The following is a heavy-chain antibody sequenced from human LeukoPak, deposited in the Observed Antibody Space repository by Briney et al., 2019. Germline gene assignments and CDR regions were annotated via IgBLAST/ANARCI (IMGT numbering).Heavy chain of an antibody. CDR2: FYYSGTT. CDR3: VVNNFYYFDY. CDR1: GGSISGGTYY. Sequence: SETLSLTCTVSGGSISGGTYYWGWVRQPPGKGLEWIGSFYYSGTTYYSPSLKSRVTISVATSKNQFSLKLSSVTAADTAVYYCVVNNFYYFDYWGQGSLVSVSS. D-gene: IGHD3-3*01. V-gene: IGHV4-39*01. J-gene: IGHJ4*02.